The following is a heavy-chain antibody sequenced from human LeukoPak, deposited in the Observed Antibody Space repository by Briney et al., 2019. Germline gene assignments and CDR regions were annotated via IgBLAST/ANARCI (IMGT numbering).Heavy chain of an antibody. V-gene: IGHV3-48*02. CDR3: ARTAYSGYEATFDY. CDR2: IGSSSSTI. J-gene: IGHJ4*02. CDR1: GFTFSSYS. D-gene: IGHD5-12*01. Sequence: GGSLRLSCAASGFTFSSYSMNWVRQAPGKGLEWVSYIGSSSSTIYYADSVKGRFTISRDNAKNSLYLQMNSLRDEDTAVYYCARTAYSGYEATFDYWGQGTLVTVSS.